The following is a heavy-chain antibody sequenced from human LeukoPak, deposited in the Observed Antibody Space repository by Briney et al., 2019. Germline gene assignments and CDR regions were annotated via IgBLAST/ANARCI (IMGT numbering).Heavy chain of an antibody. Sequence: PSETLSLTCTVSGGSISSYYWSWVRQAPGKGLEWVANIKQDGSEKYYVDSVKGRFTISRDNAKNTLYLQMNSLRTEDTAVYYCAKRYSSSWSNFDYWGQGTLVTVSS. J-gene: IGHJ4*02. CDR2: IKQDGSEK. CDR3: AKRYSSSWSNFDY. V-gene: IGHV3-7*03. CDR1: GGSISSYY. D-gene: IGHD6-13*01.